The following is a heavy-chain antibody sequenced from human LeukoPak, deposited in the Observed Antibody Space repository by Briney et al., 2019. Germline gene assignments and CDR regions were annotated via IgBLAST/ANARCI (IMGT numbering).Heavy chain of an antibody. Sequence: SGTLSLTCAISGGSISSSNWWTWVRQPPGKGLEWVGEIYLRGNTNYNPSLESRVTISVDESRTQLSLRLESVTAADTAVYYCARGTITTVTDSWGPGTQVTVSS. V-gene: IGHV4-4*02. CDR1: GGSISSSNW. CDR2: IYLRGNT. D-gene: IGHD4-17*01. CDR3: ARGTITTVTDS. J-gene: IGHJ4*02.